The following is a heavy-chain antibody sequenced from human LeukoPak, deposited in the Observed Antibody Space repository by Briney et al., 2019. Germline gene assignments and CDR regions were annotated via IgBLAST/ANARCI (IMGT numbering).Heavy chain of an antibody. Sequence: GGSLRLSCAASGFSFSVYEMHWVRQAPGKGLEWISDISSSGTTTYYADSVKGRFTISRDNTKNSLYLQMNSLRAEDTAAYYCTTLTVASNFDYWGQGTLVTVSS. V-gene: IGHV3-48*03. CDR1: GFSFSVYE. CDR3: TTLTVASNFDY. D-gene: IGHD6-19*01. CDR2: ISSSGTTT. J-gene: IGHJ4*02.